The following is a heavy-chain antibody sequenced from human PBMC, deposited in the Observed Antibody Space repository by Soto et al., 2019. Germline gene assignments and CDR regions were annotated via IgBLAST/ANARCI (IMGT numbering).Heavy chain of an antibody. CDR3: AKRNDGSAWPYYFDS. Sequence: PGGSLRLSCAASGFTFSSYVIGWVRQAPGKGLEWVSAIGVTDGTTYYADSAKGRFTISRDNSKSTLYLQMSSLRAEDTAIYYCAKRNDGSAWPYYFDSWGQGTLVTVSS. J-gene: IGHJ4*02. CDR2: IGVTDGTT. D-gene: IGHD6-19*01. V-gene: IGHV3-23*01. CDR1: GFTFSSYV.